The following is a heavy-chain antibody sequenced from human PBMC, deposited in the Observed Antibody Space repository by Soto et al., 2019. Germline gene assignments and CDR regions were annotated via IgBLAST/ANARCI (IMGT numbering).Heavy chain of an antibody. CDR2: INSDGSST. Sequence: PGGSLRLSYAASGFTCSRYWMHWVRQAPGKGLVWVSRINSDGSSTSFADFVQGRFTISRDNAENTLYLQMNSLRAEDTAVYYCARDLSPYYDSSGYSYSMNVWGQGTTVTVSS. CDR1: GFTCSRYW. J-gene: IGHJ6*02. V-gene: IGHV3-74*01. D-gene: IGHD3-22*01. CDR3: ARDLSPYYDSSGYSYSMNV.